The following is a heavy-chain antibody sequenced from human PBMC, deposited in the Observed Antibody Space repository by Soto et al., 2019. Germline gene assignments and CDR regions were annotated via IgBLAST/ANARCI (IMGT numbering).Heavy chain of an antibody. Sequence: EVQLVESGGGLVQPGESRRLSCAASGYTFSPFWMHWVRQAPGKGLVWVSHINSDGSTIIYADSVKGRFTISRDNAKNTRFLQMNSLKAEDTAVYYCVRDRGYPDSFDVWGRGTMVTVSS. J-gene: IGHJ3*01. V-gene: IGHV3-74*01. CDR1: GYTFSPFW. CDR3: VRDRGYPDSFDV. D-gene: IGHD3-10*01. CDR2: INSDGSTI.